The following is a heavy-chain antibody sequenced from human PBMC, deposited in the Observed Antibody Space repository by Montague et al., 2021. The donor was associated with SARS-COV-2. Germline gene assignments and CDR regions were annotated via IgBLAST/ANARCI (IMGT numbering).Heavy chain of an antibody. Sequence: SETLSLTYTVSPVSDGPIRSSTYSWGWIRQSPGKGLEWIGSIDYSGNTDYNPSLKSRVTMSEDTSKSQLSLRVRSVTAADTAIYYCARDSYSRSWFKYWGQGTLVTVSS. J-gene: IGHJ1*01. D-gene: IGHD6-13*01. CDR1: PVSDGPIRSSTYS. CDR3: ARDSYSRSWFKY. CDR2: IDYSGNT. V-gene: IGHV4-39*02.